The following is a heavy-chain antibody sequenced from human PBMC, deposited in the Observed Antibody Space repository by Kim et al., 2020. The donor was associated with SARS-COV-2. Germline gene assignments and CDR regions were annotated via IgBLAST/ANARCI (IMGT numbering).Heavy chain of an antibody. CDR3: ARDRHGDYYDSSGYHRECYYGMDV. D-gene: IGHD3-22*01. CDR1: GGSFSGYY. J-gene: IGHJ6*02. Sequence: SETLSLTCAVYGGSFSGYYWSWIRQPPGKGLEWIGEINHSGSTNYNPSLKSRVTISVDTSKNQFSLKLSSVTAADTAVYYCARDRHGDYYDSSGYHRECYYGMDVWGQGTTVTVSS. CDR2: INHSGST. V-gene: IGHV4-34*01.